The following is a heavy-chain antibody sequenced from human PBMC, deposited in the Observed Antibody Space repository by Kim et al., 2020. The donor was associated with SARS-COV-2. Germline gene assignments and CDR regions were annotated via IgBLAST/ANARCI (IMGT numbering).Heavy chain of an antibody. CDR3: ASVRGDYDILTGPLDY. Sequence: ASVKVSCKASGYTFTSYGISWVRQAPGQGLEWMGWFSAYNGNTNYAQKLQGRVTMTTDTSTSTAYMELRSLRSDDTAVYYCASVRGDYDILTGPLDYWGQGTLVTVSS. CDR1: GYTFTSYG. D-gene: IGHD3-9*01. CDR2: FSAYNGNT. J-gene: IGHJ4*02. V-gene: IGHV1-18*01.